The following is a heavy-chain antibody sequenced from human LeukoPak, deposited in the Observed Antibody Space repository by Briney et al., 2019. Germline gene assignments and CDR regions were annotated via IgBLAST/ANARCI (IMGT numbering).Heavy chain of an antibody. CDR1: GGSFSSSA. CDR2: IIPKLRTS. CDR3: AREKGIWGVFDY. Sequence: SVKVSCKSSGGSFSSSAISWVRQAPGQGLEWMGGIIPKLRTSNYAQKFRGRVTITADESTTTAYMELSSLRSEDTAVYYCAREKGIWGVFDYWGQGTLGTVSS. J-gene: IGHJ4*02. D-gene: IGHD3-16*01. V-gene: IGHV1-69*01.